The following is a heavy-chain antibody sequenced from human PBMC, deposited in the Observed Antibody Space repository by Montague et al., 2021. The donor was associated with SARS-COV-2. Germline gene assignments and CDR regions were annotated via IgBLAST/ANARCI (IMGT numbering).Heavy chain of an antibody. D-gene: IGHD2-21*02. J-gene: IGHJ5*02. CDR1: GGSFSGYY. Sequence: SETLSLTCAVHGGSFSGYYWSWIRQPPGKGLEWIGEINHSGSANYKLSRRSRVTISVDTSKNQFSLKLSSVTAADTAVYYCARRSRVVTAIWALRTSLSSWFDPWGQGTLVTVSS. V-gene: IGHV4-34*01. CDR3: ARRSRVVTAIWALRTSLSSWFDP. CDR2: INHSGSA.